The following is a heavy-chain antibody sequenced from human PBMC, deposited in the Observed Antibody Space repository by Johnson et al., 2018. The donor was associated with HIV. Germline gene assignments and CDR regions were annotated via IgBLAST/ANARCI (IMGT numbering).Heavy chain of an antibody. Sequence: QVQLVESGGGLVKPGGSLRLSCAASGFTFSDYYMSWIRQAPGKGLEWVSYISNSGNSIYYADSVKGRFTISRDNAKNSLYLQMNSLRAEDTAMYYCARDRSRTSPGYYVSSGYCAFDIWGQGTMVTVSS. CDR1: GFTFSDYY. CDR2: ISNSGNSI. D-gene: IGHD3-22*01. J-gene: IGHJ3*02. V-gene: IGHV3-11*04. CDR3: ARDRSRTSPGYYVSSGYCAFDI.